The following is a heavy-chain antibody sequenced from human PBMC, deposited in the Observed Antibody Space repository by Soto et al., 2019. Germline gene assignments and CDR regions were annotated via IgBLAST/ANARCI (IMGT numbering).Heavy chain of an antibody. CDR2: IWYDGSNK. CDR1: GFTFSSYG. CDR3: ASSVYYYDSSGYLGY. Sequence: QVQLVESGGGVVQPGRSLRLSCAASGFTFSSYGMHWVRQAPGKGLEWVAVIWYDGSNKYYADSVKGRFTISRDNSKNTLDLQMNSLRAEDTAVYSCASSVYYYDSSGYLGYWGQGTLVTVSS. D-gene: IGHD3-22*01. J-gene: IGHJ4*02. V-gene: IGHV3-33*01.